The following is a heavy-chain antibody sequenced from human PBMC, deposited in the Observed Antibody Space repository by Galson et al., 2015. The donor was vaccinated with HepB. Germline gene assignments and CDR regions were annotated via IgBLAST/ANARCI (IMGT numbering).Heavy chain of an antibody. J-gene: IGHJ6*03. CDR2: IYTGGST. V-gene: IGHV4-61*02. D-gene: IGHD6-25*01. Sequence: TLSLTCTVSGDSISSNNYYWGWIRQPAGKGLEWIGRIYTGGSTNYNPSLMSRVTMSVDTSKKQFSLKLSSVTAADTAVYYCARGFQHGSVYYYYYMDVWGKGTTVTVSS. CDR3: ARGFQHGSVYYYYYMDV. CDR1: GDSISSNNYY.